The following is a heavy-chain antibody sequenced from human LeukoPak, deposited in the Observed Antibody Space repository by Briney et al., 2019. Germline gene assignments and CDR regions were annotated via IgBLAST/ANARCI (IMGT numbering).Heavy chain of an antibody. V-gene: IGHV1-46*01. Sequence: PVASVKVSCKASGYTFTSYYIHWVRQAPGQGLEWMGIINPSGGSTSYAQKFQGRVTMTRDTSTSTVYMELSSLRSEDTAVYYCARDDSSGYSMYYFDYWGQGTLVTVSS. CDR2: INPSGGST. D-gene: IGHD3-22*01. J-gene: IGHJ4*02. CDR3: ARDDSSGYSMYYFDY. CDR1: GYTFTSYY.